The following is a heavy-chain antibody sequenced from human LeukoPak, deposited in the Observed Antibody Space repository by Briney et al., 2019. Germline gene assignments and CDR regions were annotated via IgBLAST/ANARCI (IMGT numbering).Heavy chain of an antibody. CDR1: GFTSSNAW. D-gene: IGHD4/OR15-4a*01. J-gene: IGHJ3*02. CDR3: TTFDYAAFLI. Sequence: GGSLRLSCAVPGFTSSNAWMSWVRQAPGKGLEWVGRIKSKTDGGTRDYAALVKGRFTISRDDSKNTLYLQMNSLKTEDTAVYYCTTFDYAAFLIWGQGTMVTVSS. CDR2: IKSKTDGGTR. V-gene: IGHV3-15*01.